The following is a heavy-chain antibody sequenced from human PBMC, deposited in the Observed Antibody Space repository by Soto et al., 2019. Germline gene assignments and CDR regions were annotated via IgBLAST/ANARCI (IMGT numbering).Heavy chain of an antibody. V-gene: IGHV3-13*01. D-gene: IGHD3-3*01. CDR2: IGTAGDT. J-gene: IGHJ4*02. Sequence: GGSLRLSCAASGFTFSSYDMHWVRQATGKGLEWVSAIGTAGDTYYPGSVKGRFTISRENAKNSLYLQMNSLRAGDTAVYYCASLTGYYDFWSGSPPGGPDDYWGQGTLVTVSS. CDR1: GFTFSSYD. CDR3: ASLTGYYDFWSGSPPGGPDDY.